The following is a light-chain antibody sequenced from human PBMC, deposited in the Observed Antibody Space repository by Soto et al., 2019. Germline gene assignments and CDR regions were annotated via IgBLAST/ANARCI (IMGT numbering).Light chain of an antibody. CDR1: QSISSW. CDR2: KAS. Sequence: DIHMTHSPSIFCASGGDMVTITCRASQSISSWLAWYQQKPGKAPKLLIYKASGLESGVPSRFSGSGSGTDFTLTISSLQPDDFATYYCQQYNSYSPLTFGGGTKVDIK. J-gene: IGKJ4*01. CDR3: QQYNSYSPLT. V-gene: IGKV1-5*03.